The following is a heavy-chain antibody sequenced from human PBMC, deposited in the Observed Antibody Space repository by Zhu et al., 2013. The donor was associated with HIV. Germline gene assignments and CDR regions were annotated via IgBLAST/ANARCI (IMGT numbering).Heavy chain of an antibody. CDR2: ISAYNGNT. J-gene: IGHJ4*02. Sequence: QVQLVQSGAEVKKPGASVKVSCKASGYTFTSYGISWVRQAPGQGLEWMGWISAYNGNTNYAQKLQGRVTMTTDTSTSTAYMELRSLRSDDTAVYYCARDPSHYYDSSSQVSLDYWGQGTLVTVSS. CDR3: ARDPSHYYDSSSQVSLDY. CDR1: GYTFTSYG. D-gene: IGHD3-22*01. V-gene: IGHV1-18*01.